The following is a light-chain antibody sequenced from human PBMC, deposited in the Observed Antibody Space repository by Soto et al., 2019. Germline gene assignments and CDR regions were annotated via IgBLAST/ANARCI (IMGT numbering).Light chain of an antibody. V-gene: IGKV1-5*01. CDR2: DAS. CDR1: QSISSW. J-gene: IGKJ1*01. CDR3: QQYNSYSTLT. Sequence: DIQMTQSPSTLSASVVDRVTITCRASQSISSWLAWYQQKPGKTPNILIYDASSLESGVPSRFSGSGSGTEVTLTISSLQPDDFAKYYCQQYNSYSTLTFGQGTKVEIK.